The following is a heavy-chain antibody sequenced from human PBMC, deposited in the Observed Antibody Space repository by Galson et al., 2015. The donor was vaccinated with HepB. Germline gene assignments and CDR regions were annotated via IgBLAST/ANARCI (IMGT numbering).Heavy chain of an antibody. J-gene: IGHJ4*02. D-gene: IGHD3-16*01. V-gene: IGHV3-7*03. CDR3: AREGAYAEDS. CDR1: GFSLINYW. Sequence: SLRLSCAASGFSLINYWMSWVRQAPGKGLEWLANINKDGSDQYYVGSVRGRFTIARDNVKNSLSLQMDGLRAEDTAVYYCAREGAYAEDSWGQGTLVTVSS. CDR2: INKDGSDQ.